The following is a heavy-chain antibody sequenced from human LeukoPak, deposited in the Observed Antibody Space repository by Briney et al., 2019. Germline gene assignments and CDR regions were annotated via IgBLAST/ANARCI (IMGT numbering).Heavy chain of an antibody. J-gene: IGHJ6*03. CDR1: GGSISSGSYY. V-gene: IGHV4-61*02. CDR3: ARVVVVPAARYHYYMDV. CDR2: IYTSGST. Sequence: SETLSLTCTVSGGSISSGSYYWSWIRQPAGKGLEWIGRIYTSGSTNYNPSLKSRVTISVDTSKNQFSLKLSSVTAADTAVYYCARVVVVPAARYHYYMDVWGKGTTVTVSS. D-gene: IGHD2-2*01.